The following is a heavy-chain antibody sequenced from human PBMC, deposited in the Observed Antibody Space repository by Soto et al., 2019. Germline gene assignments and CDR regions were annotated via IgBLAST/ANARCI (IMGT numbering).Heavy chain of an antibody. D-gene: IGHD4-17*01. CDR2: IYYSGST. CDR3: ARPDYGDYGMDV. J-gene: IGHJ6*02. Sequence: SETLSLTCTVSGDSVSSSSYYWSWIRQPPGKGLEWIGYIYYSGSTYYNPSLKSRVTISVDTSKNQFSLKLSSVTAADTAVYYCARPDYGDYGMDVWGQGTTVTVSS. CDR1: GDSVSSSSYY. V-gene: IGHV4-39*01.